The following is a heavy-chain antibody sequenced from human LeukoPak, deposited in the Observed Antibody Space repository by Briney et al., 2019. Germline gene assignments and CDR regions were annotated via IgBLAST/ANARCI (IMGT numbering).Heavy chain of an antibody. D-gene: IGHD3-22*01. J-gene: IGHJ3*02. CDR1: GFTFSTYS. V-gene: IGHV3-48*04. CDR2: ISSSGNTI. Sequence: GGSLRLSCAASGFTFSTYSMNWVRQAPGKWLDWVSYISSSGNTIYYADSVKGRFTISRDNAKNSLYLQMNSLRAEDTAVYYCARESPPQYPYDSSSYLGPMDAFDIWGQGTMVTVSS. CDR3: ARESPPQYPYDSSSYLGPMDAFDI.